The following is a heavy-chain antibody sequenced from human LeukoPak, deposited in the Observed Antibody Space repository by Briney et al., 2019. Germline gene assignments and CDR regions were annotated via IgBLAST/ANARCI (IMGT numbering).Heavy chain of an antibody. CDR1: GGFISSSNYY. CDR2: IYYSGST. CDR3: ARRFRGPDY. D-gene: IGHD3-10*01. J-gene: IGHJ4*02. V-gene: IGHV4-39*01. Sequence: SETLSLTSTASGGFISSSNYYWGWIRQPPGKGLEWIGSIYYSGSTYYNPSLKSRVTISVDTSKNQFSLKLSSVTAADTAVYYCARRFRGPDYWGQGTLVTVSS.